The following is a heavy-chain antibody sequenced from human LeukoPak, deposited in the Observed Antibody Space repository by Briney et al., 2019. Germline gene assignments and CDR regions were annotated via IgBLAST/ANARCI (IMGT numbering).Heavy chain of an antibody. D-gene: IGHD2-15*01. CDR2: IYPGDSDI. CDR1: GYSFTSYW. Sequence: GESLKISCKGSGYSFTSYWIGWVRQMPGKGLEWMGIIYPGDSDIRYSPSFQGQVTISADKSISTAYLQWSSLKASDTAMYYCARAGRDVIRPLGYCSGGSCYDGAFDIWGQGTMVTVSS. CDR3: ARAGRDVIRPLGYCSGGSCYDGAFDI. J-gene: IGHJ3*02. V-gene: IGHV5-51*01.